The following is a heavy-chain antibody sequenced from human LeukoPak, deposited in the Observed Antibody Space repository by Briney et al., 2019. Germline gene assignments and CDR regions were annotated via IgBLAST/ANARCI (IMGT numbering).Heavy chain of an antibody. V-gene: IGHV3-23*01. CDR3: AKDRYSNYGNWFDP. CDR1: GFTFSSYA. CDR2: ISGSGGST. J-gene: IGHJ5*02. D-gene: IGHD4-11*01. Sequence: GGSLRLSCAAPGFTFSSYAMNWVRQAPGKGLEWVSGISGSGGSTYYADSVKGRFTISRDNSKNTLYLQMNSLRAEDTAVYYCAKDRYSNYGNWFDPWGQGTLVTVFS.